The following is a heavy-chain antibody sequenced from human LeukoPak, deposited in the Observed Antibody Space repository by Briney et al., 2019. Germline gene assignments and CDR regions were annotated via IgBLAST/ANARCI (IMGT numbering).Heavy chain of an antibody. CDR1: GYTFIGYY. V-gene: IGHV1-18*04. J-gene: IGHJ4*02. CDR3: ARDSGSYFDY. CDR2: ISAYNGNT. Sequence: GASVKVSCKASGYTFIGYYVHWVRQAPGQGLEWMGWISAYNGNTNYAQKLQGRVTMTTDTSTSTAYMELRSLRSDDTAVYYCARDSGSYFDYWGQGTLVTVSS. D-gene: IGHD1-26*01.